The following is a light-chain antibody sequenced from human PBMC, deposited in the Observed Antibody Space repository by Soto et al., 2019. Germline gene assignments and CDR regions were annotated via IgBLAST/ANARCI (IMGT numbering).Light chain of an antibody. CDR3: QQYNNWPLG. Sequence: EIMMTQSPATLSVSPGERATLSCRASQNINNKIAWYQQKPGQAPRLLMSDAFTRATGIPARFSGSGSGTEFTLTISSLQSEDFAVYYCQQYNNWPLGFGGGTEVEIK. CDR2: DAF. CDR1: QNINNK. J-gene: IGKJ4*01. V-gene: IGKV3-15*01.